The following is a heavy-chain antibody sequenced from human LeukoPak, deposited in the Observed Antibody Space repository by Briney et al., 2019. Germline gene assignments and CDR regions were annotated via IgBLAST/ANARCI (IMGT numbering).Heavy chain of an antibody. V-gene: IGHV4-39*07. CDR2: INHSGST. Sequence: SETLSLTCTVSGGSISSSSYYWGWIRQPPGKGLEWIGEINHSGSTNYNPSLKSRVTISVDTSKNQFSLKLSSVTAADTAVYYCAREPVTTVTTSEGDAFDIWGQGTMVTVSS. D-gene: IGHD4-17*01. CDR1: GGSISSSSYY. J-gene: IGHJ3*02. CDR3: AREPVTTVTTSEGDAFDI.